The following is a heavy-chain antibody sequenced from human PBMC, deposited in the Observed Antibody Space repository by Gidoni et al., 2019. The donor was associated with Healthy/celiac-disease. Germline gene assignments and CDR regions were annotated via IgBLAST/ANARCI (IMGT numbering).Heavy chain of an antibody. CDR2: MNPNSGNT. CDR1: GYTFTSSD. CDR3: ARVGSGWYGYNYYYYGMDV. V-gene: IGHV1-8*01. J-gene: IGHJ6*02. D-gene: IGHD6-19*01. Sequence: QVQLVQSGAEVKKPGASVKVSCKASGYTFTSSDINGVRQATGQGLEWMVWMNPNSGNTGYAQKFQGRVTMTRNTAISTAYMELSSLRSEDTAVYYCARVGSGWYGYNYYYYGMDVWGQGTTVTVSS.